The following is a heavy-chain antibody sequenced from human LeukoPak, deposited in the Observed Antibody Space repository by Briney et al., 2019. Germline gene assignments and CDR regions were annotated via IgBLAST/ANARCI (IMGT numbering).Heavy chain of an antibody. CDR1: GFSFSSYG. CDR2: IWYDGSHT. J-gene: IGHJ6*02. Sequence: PGRSLRLSCAASGFSFSSYGMRWVRQAPGKGLEWVGDIWYDGSHTYYADSVKGRFTISRDNSMSTLYMQMNSLRGEDAAVYYCVRGGYCSGTSCAHYDGMDVWGQGTTVTVSS. D-gene: IGHD2-2*01. CDR3: VRGGYCSGTSCAHYDGMDV. V-gene: IGHV3-33*01.